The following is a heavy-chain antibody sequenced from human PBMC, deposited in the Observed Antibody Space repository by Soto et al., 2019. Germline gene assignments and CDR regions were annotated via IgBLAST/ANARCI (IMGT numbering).Heavy chain of an antibody. CDR2: INTDGSST. D-gene: IGHD3-10*01. Sequence: EVQLVESGXXXVQPXXXLXLSCXXXXXXXXSFXXXXVRQAPGEGLVWVSRINTDGSSTSYADSVKGRFTISRDNAKNTLYLQMNSLRVEDTAMYYCAKRGVETFGLSYWGQGTLVTVSS. V-gene: IGHV3-74*01. CDR1: XXXXXSFX. CDR3: AKRGVETFGLSY. J-gene: IGHJ4*02.